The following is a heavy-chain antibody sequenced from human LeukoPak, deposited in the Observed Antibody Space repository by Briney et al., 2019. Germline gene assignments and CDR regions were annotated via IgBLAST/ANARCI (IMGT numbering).Heavy chain of an antibody. CDR2: INHSGST. D-gene: IGHD3-9*01. CDR3: ARGRMYYDILTGYFDGYYFDY. J-gene: IGHJ4*02. Sequence: SETLSLTCAVYGGSFSGYYWSWIRQPPGKGLEWIGEINHSGSTNYNPSLKSRVTISVDTSKNQFSLKLSSVTAADTAVYYCARGRMYYDILTGYFDGYYFDYWGQGTLVTVSS. CDR1: GGSFSGYY. V-gene: IGHV4-34*01.